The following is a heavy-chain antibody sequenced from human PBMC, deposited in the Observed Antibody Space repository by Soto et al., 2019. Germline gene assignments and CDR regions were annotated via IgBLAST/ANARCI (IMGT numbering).Heavy chain of an antibody. CDR3: AKDYCSGGSCYSAFDI. CDR2: ISGSGGST. V-gene: IGHV3-23*01. Sequence: GGSLRLSCAASGFTFSSYAMSWVRQAPGKGLEWVSAISGSGGSTYYADSVKGRFTISRDNSKNTLYLQMNSLRAEDTAVYHCAKDYCSGGSCYSAFDIWGQGTMVTVSS. CDR1: GFTFSSYA. D-gene: IGHD2-15*01. J-gene: IGHJ3*02.